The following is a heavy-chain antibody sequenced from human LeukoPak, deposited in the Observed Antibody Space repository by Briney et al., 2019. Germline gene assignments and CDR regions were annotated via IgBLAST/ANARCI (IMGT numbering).Heavy chain of an antibody. CDR1: GGSISSYY. CDR2: IYTSGST. D-gene: IGHD6-19*01. V-gene: IGHV4-4*07. CDR3: ARSIAVAGRYYYYGMDV. Sequence: SETLSLTCTVSGGSISSYYWSWIRQPAGKGLEWIGRIYTSGSTNYNPSLKSRVTMSVDTSKNQFSLKLSSVTAAHRAVYYVARSIAVAGRYYYYGMDVWGQGTTVTVS. J-gene: IGHJ6*02.